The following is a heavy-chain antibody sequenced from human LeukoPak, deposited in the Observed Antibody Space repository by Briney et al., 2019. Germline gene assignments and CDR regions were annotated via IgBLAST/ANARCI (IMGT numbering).Heavy chain of an antibody. J-gene: IGHJ3*02. V-gene: IGHV1-69*05. CDR3: ARGGELGHDAFDI. CDR1: GGTFSSYA. CDR2: IIPIFGTA. D-gene: IGHD7-27*01. Sequence: SVKVSCKASGGTFSSYAISWVRQAPGQGLEWMGGIIPIFGTANYAQKFQGRVTITTDESTSTAYMELSSLRSEDTAVYYCARGGELGHDAFDIWGQGTMVTVSS.